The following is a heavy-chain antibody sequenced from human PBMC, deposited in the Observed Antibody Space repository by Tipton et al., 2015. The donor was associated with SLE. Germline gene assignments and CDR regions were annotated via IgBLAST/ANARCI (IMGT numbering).Heavy chain of an antibody. CDR2: IYYSGST. D-gene: IGHD1-1*01. Sequence: TLSLTCTVSGVSVSSGSYYWTWIRQPPGKGLEWIGDIYYSGSTYYNPSLKSRVTISVDMSKNQFSLKLSSVTAADTAVYYCARDNGGYGDFDYWGQGTLVTVSS. CDR1: GVSVSSGSYY. J-gene: IGHJ4*02. CDR3: ARDNGGYGDFDY. V-gene: IGHV4-31*03.